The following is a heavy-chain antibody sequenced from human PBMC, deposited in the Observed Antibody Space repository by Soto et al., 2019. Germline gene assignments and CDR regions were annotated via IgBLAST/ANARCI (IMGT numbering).Heavy chain of an antibody. CDR2: ISNTGGGT. Sequence: PGGSLRLSCAASGVTFSSYAMNWVRQAPGKGLEWVSTISNTGGGTFYAGSVRGRFTISRDNSNNTLYLRMHRLRADDSAIYFCAVGRHKTSGSTTWFDPWGRGTQVTVSS. J-gene: IGHJ5*02. CDR1: GVTFSSYA. V-gene: IGHV3-23*01. D-gene: IGHD3-22*01. CDR3: AVGRHKTSGSTTWFDP.